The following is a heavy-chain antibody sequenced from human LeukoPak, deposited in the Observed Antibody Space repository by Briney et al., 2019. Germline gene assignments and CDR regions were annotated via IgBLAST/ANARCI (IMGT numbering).Heavy chain of an antibody. CDR1: GFTFDDYA. D-gene: IGHD3-22*01. CDR3: ARCYYYGGCYFDY. J-gene: IGHJ4*02. V-gene: IGHV4-59*08. Sequence: GSLRLSCAASGFTFDDYAMHWVRQAPGKGLEWIGYIYHIGSTNYNPSLKSRVTISVDTSKNQFSLKLNSVTAADTAVYYCARCYYYGGCYFDYWGQGTLVTVSS. CDR2: IYHIGST.